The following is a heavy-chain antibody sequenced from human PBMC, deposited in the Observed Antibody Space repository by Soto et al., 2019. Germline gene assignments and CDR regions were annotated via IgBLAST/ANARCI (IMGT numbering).Heavy chain of an antibody. J-gene: IGHJ6*02. D-gene: IGHD2-15*01. CDR2: MNPNSGST. Sequence: ASVKASCKASGYTFTSYDMNWVRQATGQGLEWMGWMNPNSGSTNYAQKLQGRVTMTRDTSISTAYMELSSLRSDDTAVYYCARGSIVVVPFQNYGMDVWGQGTTVTVSS. CDR3: ARGSIVVVPFQNYGMDV. CDR1: GYTFTSYD. V-gene: IGHV1-8*01.